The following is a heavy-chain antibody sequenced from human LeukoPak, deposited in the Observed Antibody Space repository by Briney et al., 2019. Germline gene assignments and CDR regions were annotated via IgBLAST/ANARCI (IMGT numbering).Heavy chain of an antibody. CDR1: GYIITSYW. CDR3: ARQEASDDAFDI. CDR2: IDPSDAYT. J-gene: IGHJ3*02. V-gene: IGHV5-10-1*01. Sequence: AESLMISCKGSGYIITSYWSSWVRHMAGGRQGWMGRIDPSDAYTNSSPSFEGDVTISADKSISTAYLQWSSLKASDTAMYYCARQEASDDAFDIWGEGTMVTVSS.